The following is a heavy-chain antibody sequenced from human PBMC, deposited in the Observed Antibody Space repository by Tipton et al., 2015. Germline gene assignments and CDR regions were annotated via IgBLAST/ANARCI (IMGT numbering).Heavy chain of an antibody. CDR1: GFIFSNYA. D-gene: IGHD1-26*01. Sequence: GSLRLSCTASGFIFSNYAMSWVRQAPGKGLEWVSAISDIGGSTYYVDSVKGRFTISRDNSKNTLYLQMNSLRAEDTAVYYCAKDFEFVETPDWELPQDAYYFGMDVWGQGTTVTVSS. V-gene: IGHV3-23*01. J-gene: IGHJ6*02. CDR3: AKDFEFVETPDWELPQDAYYFGMDV. CDR2: ISDIGGST.